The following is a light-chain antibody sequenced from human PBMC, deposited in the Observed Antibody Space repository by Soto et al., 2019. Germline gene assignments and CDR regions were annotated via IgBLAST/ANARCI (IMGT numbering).Light chain of an antibody. Sequence: DIQMTQSPSSLSASVGDRVTITCRASQSISSHLNWYQQKPGKAPKFLIYAASSLQSRVPSRFSGSGSGTDFTLTITSLQPEDFATYYCQQSYSRPYTFGQGTKLEIK. CDR3: QQSYSRPYT. J-gene: IGKJ2*01. V-gene: IGKV1-39*01. CDR2: AAS. CDR1: QSISSH.